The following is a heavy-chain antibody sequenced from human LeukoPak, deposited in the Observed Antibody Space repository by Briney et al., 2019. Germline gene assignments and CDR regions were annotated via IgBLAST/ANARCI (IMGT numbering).Heavy chain of an antibody. Sequence: GGSLRLSCAASGFTFRSYAMSWVRQAPGKGLEWVSTLASSSGGGTYYADSVKGRFTIFRDSSRNTLFLQTNSLRAEDTAVYYCAKDLSSDWRLFDSWGQGTLVTVSS. J-gene: IGHJ4*02. D-gene: IGHD2-21*01. CDR1: GFTFRSYA. CDR2: LASSSGGGT. CDR3: AKDLSSDWRLFDS. V-gene: IGHV3-23*01.